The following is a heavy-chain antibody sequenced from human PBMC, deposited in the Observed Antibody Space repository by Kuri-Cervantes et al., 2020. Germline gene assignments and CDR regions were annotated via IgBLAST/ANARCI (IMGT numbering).Heavy chain of an antibody. J-gene: IGHJ4*02. Sequence: ASVKVSCKASGYTFTGYYMHWVRQAPGQGLEWMGGINPNSGDAHYAQKFQDRVSMTRDTSISTAYMELSRLTSDDTAMYYCARDGLVGATMWAPDLFDYWGQGTLVTVSS. D-gene: IGHD1-26*01. CDR1: GYTFTGYY. V-gene: IGHV1-2*02. CDR3: ARDGLVGATMWAPDLFDY. CDR2: INPNSGDA.